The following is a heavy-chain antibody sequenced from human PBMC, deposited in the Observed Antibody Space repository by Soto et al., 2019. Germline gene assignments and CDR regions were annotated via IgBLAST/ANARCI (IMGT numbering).Heavy chain of an antibody. CDR2: VSPENSNA. CDR3: EVTTGY. CDR1: GYPFTDYD. D-gene: IGHD2-21*02. V-gene: IGHV1-8*01. Sequence: QVQVVQSRAEVKKPGASVKVSCKTSGYPFTDYDINWVRQAPGQGLEYMGWVSPENSNAGYAQQFRGRVSMTTNTIISTAYLELTDLRYEDTAVYYCEVTTGYWGQGTMVTVSS. J-gene: IGHJ4*02.